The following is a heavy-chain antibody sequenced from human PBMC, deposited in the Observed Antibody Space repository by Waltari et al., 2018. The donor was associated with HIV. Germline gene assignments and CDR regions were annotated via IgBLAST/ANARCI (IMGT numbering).Heavy chain of an antibody. CDR3: AKASSASCYASLHY. CDR2: ISGSGDST. V-gene: IGHV3-23*01. D-gene: IGHD2-2*01. Sequence: EVQLLDSGGGLVQPGGSLRLSWSASGFSFRSSAMSWVRQAPGKGLEWVSVISGSGDSTFYADSVKGRFTISRDDSKNTLYLQMNSLSAEDTAVYYCAKASSASCYASLHYWGQGTLVTVSS. J-gene: IGHJ4*02. CDR1: GFSFRSSA.